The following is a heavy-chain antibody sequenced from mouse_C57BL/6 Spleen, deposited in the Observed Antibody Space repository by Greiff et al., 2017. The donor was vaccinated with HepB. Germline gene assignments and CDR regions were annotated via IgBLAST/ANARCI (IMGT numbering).Heavy chain of an antibody. CDR2: IYPSDSET. CDR1: GYTFTSYW. D-gene: IGHD2-10*01. J-gene: IGHJ2*01. CDR3: ARDPLLYFDY. V-gene: IGHV1-61*01. Sequence: QVQLQQPGAELVRPGSSVKLSCKASGYTFTSYWMDWVKQRPGQGLEWIGNIYPSDSETHYNQKFKDKATFTVDKSSSTAYMQLSSLTSEDSAVYYCARDPLLYFDYWGQGTTLTVSS.